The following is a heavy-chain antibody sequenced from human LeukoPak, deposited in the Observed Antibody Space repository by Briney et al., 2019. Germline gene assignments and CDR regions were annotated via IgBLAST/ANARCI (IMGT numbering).Heavy chain of an antibody. Sequence: SETLSLTCAVYGGSFSGYYWSWIRQPAGKGLEWIGRIYTRGSTNYNPSLKSRVTISVDTSKNQFSLKLSSVTAADTAVYYCARGTPRWLQFDYWGQGTLVTVSS. CDR3: ARGTPRWLQFDY. D-gene: IGHD5-24*01. J-gene: IGHJ4*02. CDR2: IYTRGST. CDR1: GGSFSGYY. V-gene: IGHV4-59*10.